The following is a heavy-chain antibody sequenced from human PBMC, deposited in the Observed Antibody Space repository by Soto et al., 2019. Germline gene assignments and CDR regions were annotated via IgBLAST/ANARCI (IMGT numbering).Heavy chain of an antibody. CDR3: AREEEYYDILTGGFDP. V-gene: IGHV1-2*04. Sequence: ASVKVSCKASGYTFTGYYMHWVRQAPGQGLEWMGWINPNSGGTNYAQKFQGWVTMTRDTSISTAYMELSRLRSDDTAVYYCAREEEYYDILTGGFDPGGKGTRVT. CDR1: GYTFTGYY. CDR2: INPNSGGT. J-gene: IGHJ5*02. D-gene: IGHD3-9*01.